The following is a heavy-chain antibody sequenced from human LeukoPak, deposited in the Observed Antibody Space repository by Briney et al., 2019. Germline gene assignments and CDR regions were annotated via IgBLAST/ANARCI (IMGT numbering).Heavy chain of an antibody. CDR1: GFTVSSNY. Sequence: GGSLRLSCAASGFTVSSNYMSWVRQAPGKGVEWVSVIYRGGNTYYADSVKGRFTISRDNSKNTLYLQMDSLTVEDTAVYFCARGILSGTSGFAFDIWGQGTMVTVSS. CDR2: IYRGGNT. V-gene: IGHV3-66*01. J-gene: IGHJ3*02. D-gene: IGHD1-7*01. CDR3: ARGILSGTSGFAFDI.